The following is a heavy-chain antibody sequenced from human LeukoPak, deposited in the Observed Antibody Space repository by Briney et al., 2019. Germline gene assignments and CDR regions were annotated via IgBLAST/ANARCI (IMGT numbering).Heavy chain of an antibody. J-gene: IGHJ4*02. Sequence: GGSLRLSCAASGFTFSRDGTSWFRQAPGKGLEWVSAISHNTIDTYYADSVKGRFTISRDNSKNTLYLKMNRLRAEDSALYYCVKHYDTRGSRWYFDFWGQGTLVTVSS. D-gene: IGHD3-22*01. CDR3: VKHYDTRGSRWYFDF. V-gene: IGHV3-23*01. CDR1: GFTFSRDG. CDR2: ISHNTIDT.